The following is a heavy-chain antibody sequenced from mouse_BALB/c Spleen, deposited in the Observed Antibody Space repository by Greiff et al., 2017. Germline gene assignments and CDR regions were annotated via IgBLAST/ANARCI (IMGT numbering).Heavy chain of an antibody. V-gene: IGHV2-2*02. J-gene: IGHJ4*01. CDR3: ARNLRPYAMDY. CDR2: IWSGGST. Sequence: VQLQQSGPGLVQPSQSLSITCTVSGFSLTSYGVHWVRQSPGKGLEWLGVIWSGGSTDYNAAFISRLSISKDNSKSQVFFKMNSLQANVTAIYYCARNLRPYAMDYWGQGTSVTVSS. CDR1: GFSLTSYG. D-gene: IGHD1-2*01.